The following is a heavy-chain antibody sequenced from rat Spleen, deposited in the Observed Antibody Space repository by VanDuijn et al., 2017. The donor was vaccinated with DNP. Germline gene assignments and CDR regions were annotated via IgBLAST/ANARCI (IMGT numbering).Heavy chain of an antibody. CDR3: ARQGITPFAY. CDR2: ITNSGDGS. J-gene: IGHJ3*01. V-gene: IGHV5-31*01. D-gene: IGHD1-4*01. Sequence: EVQLVESGGGPVQPGRSLKLSCVASGFIFSNYWMTWIRQAPGKGLEWVASITNSGDGSYYSDSVKGRFSISRENAKSTLYLQMDSLRSEDTATYYCARQGITPFAYWGQGTLVTVSS. CDR1: GFIFSNYW.